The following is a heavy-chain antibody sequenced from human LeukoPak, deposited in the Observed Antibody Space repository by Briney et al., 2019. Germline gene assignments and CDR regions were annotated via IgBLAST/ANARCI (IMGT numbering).Heavy chain of an antibody. D-gene: IGHD2-15*01. CDR2: TNYDVSHN. CDR1: GFPLSSHG. V-gene: IGHV3-30*18. Sequence: PGGSLRLSCAASGFPLSSHGMPWVRQAPGKGLDCRAVTNYDVSHNNYPDSVKGRFTISRDNSKNTLYLQMNSLRPEDTAVYYCAKVRVGTAHFDYWGQGTLVTVSS. J-gene: IGHJ4*02. CDR3: AKVRVGTAHFDY.